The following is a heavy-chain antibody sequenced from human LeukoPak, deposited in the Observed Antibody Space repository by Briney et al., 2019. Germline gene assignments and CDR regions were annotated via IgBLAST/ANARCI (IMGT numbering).Heavy chain of an antibody. D-gene: IGHD2-2*01. CDR3: ANRPAANYYYYGMDV. V-gene: IGHV3-53*01. Sequence: PGGSLRLSCAVSGLIVSSTYMSWVRQAPGKGLEWVSMIYAGGGTYYADSVKGRFTISRDNSKNTLYLQMNSLRAEDTAVYYCANRPAANYYYYGMDVWGQGTTVTVSS. J-gene: IGHJ6*02. CDR1: GLIVSSTY. CDR2: IYAGGGT.